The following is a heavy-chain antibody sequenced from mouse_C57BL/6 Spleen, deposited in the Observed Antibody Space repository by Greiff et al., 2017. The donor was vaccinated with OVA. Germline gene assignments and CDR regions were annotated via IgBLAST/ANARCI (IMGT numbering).Heavy chain of an antibody. D-gene: IGHD1-1*01. CDR3: ARRITTVVATSYYAMDY. J-gene: IGHJ4*01. CDR1: GFTFSDYG. Sequence: EVKVVESGGGLVKPGGSLKLSCAASGFTFSDYGMHWVRQAPEKGLEWVAYISSGSSTIYYADTVKGRFTISRDNAKNTLFLQMTSLRSEDTAMYYCARRITTVVATSYYAMDYWGQGTSVTVSS. V-gene: IGHV5-17*01. CDR2: ISSGSSTI.